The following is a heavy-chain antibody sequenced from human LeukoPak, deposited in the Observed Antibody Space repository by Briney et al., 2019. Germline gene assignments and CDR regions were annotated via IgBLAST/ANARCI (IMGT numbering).Heavy chain of an antibody. CDR3: AKPLGLDCSSTSCQTPDAFDI. V-gene: IGHV4-59*01. CDR2: IYYSGST. Sequence: SETLSLTCTVSGGSISSYYWSWIRRPPGKGLEWIGYIYYSGSTNYNPSLKSRVTISVDTSKNQFSLKLSSVTAADTAVYYCAKPLGLDCSSTSCQTPDAFDIWGQGTMVTVSS. D-gene: IGHD2-2*01. CDR1: GGSISSYY. J-gene: IGHJ3*02.